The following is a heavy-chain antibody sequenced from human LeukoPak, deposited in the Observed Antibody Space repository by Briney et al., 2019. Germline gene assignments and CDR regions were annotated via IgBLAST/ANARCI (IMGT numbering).Heavy chain of an antibody. Sequence: PGGSLRLSCAASGFTFSSYSMNWVRQAPGKGLEWVSSISSSSSYIYYADPVKGRFTISRDNAKNSLYLQMNSLRAEDTAVYYCARAYSSSWYEDIANFDYWGQGTLVTVSS. V-gene: IGHV3-21*01. J-gene: IGHJ4*02. CDR3: ARAYSSSWYEDIANFDY. D-gene: IGHD6-13*01. CDR1: GFTFSSYS. CDR2: ISSSSSYI.